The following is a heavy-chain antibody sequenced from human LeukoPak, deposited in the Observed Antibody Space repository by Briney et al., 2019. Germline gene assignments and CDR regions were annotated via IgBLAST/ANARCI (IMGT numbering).Heavy chain of an antibody. V-gene: IGHV4-4*02. CDR3: ARVSLGYYGSGSPIRYYYYMDV. CDR1: GDSISSTNW. D-gene: IGHD3-10*01. J-gene: IGHJ6*03. Sequence: SETLSLTCTVSGDSISSTNWWSWVRQPPGKGLEWIGEIYHSGNTNYNPSLKSRVSISVDKSKNQFSLNLSSVTAADTAVYYCARVSLGYYGSGSPIRYYYYMDVWGKGTTVTISS. CDR2: IYHSGNT.